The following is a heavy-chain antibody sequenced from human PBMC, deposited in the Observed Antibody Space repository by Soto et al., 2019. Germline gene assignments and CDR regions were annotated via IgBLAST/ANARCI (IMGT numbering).Heavy chain of an antibody. D-gene: IGHD5-12*01. Sequence: PSQTLSTACTVSVGSSSSHYWSWIRQPPGKGLEWIGCIYYSGSTNYNPSLKSRVTISVDTSKNQFSLNLRSVTAADTAVYYCARGRWLQLIYFDYWGQGTLVTVSS. CDR2: IYYSGST. J-gene: IGHJ4*02. CDR1: VGSSSSHY. V-gene: IGHV4-59*11. CDR3: ARGRWLQLIYFDY.